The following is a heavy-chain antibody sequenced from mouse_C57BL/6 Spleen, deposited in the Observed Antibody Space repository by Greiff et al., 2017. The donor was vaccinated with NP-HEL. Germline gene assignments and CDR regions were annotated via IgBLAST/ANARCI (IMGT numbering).Heavy chain of an antibody. CDR3: ARSNPFAY. V-gene: IGHV5-17*01. Sequence: EVMLVESGGGLVKPGGSLELSCAASGFTFSDYGMHWVRQAPEKGLEWVAYISSGSSTIFYADTVKGRFTISRDNAKNTLFLQMTSLRSEDTAMYYCARSNPFAYWGQGTLVTVSA. CDR2: ISSGSSTI. J-gene: IGHJ3*01. D-gene: IGHD2-5*01. CDR1: GFTFSDYG.